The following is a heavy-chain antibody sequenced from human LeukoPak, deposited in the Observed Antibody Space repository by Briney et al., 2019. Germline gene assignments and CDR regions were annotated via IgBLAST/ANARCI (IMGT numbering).Heavy chain of an antibody. V-gene: IGHV3-23*01. J-gene: IGHJ3*02. CDR1: GFTFSSYA. Sequence: PGGSLRLSCAASGFTFSSYAMSWVRQAPGKGLEWVSAISGSGGSTYYADSVKGRSTISRDNSKNTLYLQMDSLRAEDTAVYYCATDPDGAFDIWGQGTMVTVSS. CDR2: ISGSGGST. CDR3: ATDPDGAFDI. D-gene: IGHD1-14*01.